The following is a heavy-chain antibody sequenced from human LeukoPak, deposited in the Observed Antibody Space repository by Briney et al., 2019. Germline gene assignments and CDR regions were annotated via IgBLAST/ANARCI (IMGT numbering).Heavy chain of an antibody. D-gene: IGHD3-22*01. Sequence: SETLSLTCAVHGGSFSGFYWTWMRQPPGKGPEWIGEINHSRGTSYNPSLWSRVTISQDTSKNQFSLKLTSVTAADTAVYYCARRASSGRFDYWGQGTLVTVSS. J-gene: IGHJ4*02. V-gene: IGHV4-34*01. CDR1: GGSFSGFY. CDR3: ARRASSGRFDY. CDR2: INHSRGT.